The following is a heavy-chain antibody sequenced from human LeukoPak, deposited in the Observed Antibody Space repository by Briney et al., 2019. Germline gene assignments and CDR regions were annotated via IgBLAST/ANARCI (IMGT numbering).Heavy chain of an antibody. J-gene: IGHJ3*02. Sequence: ASVKVSCKVSGYTLTELSMHWVRQALGKGLEWMGGFDPEDGETIYAQKFQGRVTMTEDTSTDTAYMELSSLRSEDTAVYYCATGHDSSDTYAFDIWGQGTMVTVSS. CDR3: ATGHDSSDTYAFDI. CDR1: GYTLTELS. V-gene: IGHV1-24*01. CDR2: FDPEDGET. D-gene: IGHD3-22*01.